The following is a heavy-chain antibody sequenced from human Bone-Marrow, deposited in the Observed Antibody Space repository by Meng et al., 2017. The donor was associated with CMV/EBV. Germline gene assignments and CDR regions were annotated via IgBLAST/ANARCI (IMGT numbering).Heavy chain of an antibody. Sequence: GESLKISCAASGFTFSSYAMHWVRQAPGKGLVWVSRISSDGSSTSYADSVKGRFTISRDNAKNTLYLQMNSLRAEDTAVYYCAREYRLNYDSCGFDFWGQGTLVTVSS. CDR3: AREYRLNYDSCGFDF. CDR2: ISSDGSST. V-gene: IGHV3-74*01. J-gene: IGHJ4*02. CDR1: GFTFSSYA. D-gene: IGHD3-22*01.